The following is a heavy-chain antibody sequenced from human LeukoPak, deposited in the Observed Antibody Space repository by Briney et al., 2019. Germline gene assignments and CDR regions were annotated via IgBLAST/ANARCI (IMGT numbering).Heavy chain of an antibody. V-gene: IGHV4-34*01. J-gene: IGHJ4*02. CDR1: GGSFSGYY. D-gene: IGHD3-10*01. CDR3: ARRSITMVRGAQES. Sequence: SETLSLTCAVYGGSFSGYYWSWIRQPPGKGLEWIGEINHSGSTNYNPSLKSRVTISVDTSKNQFSLKLSSVTAADTAVYYCARRSITMVRGAQESWGQGTLVTVSS. CDR2: INHSGST.